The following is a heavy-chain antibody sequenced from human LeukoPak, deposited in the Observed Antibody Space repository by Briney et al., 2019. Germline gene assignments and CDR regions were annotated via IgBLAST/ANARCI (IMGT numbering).Heavy chain of an antibody. J-gene: IGHJ4*02. D-gene: IGHD4-17*01. Sequence: GGSLRLSCAASGFTFSSYAMSWVRQAPGKGLEWVSAISGSGGSTYYADSVKGRFTISRGNSKNTLYLQMNSLRAEDTAVYYCAKDLGFDYGDFWLDYWGQGTLVAVSS. CDR2: ISGSGGST. CDR1: GFTFSSYA. CDR3: AKDLGFDYGDFWLDY. V-gene: IGHV3-23*01.